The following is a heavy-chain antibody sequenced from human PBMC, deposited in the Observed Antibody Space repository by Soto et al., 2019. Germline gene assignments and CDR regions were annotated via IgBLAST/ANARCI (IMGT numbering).Heavy chain of an antibody. D-gene: IGHD3-16*01. J-gene: IGHJ5*02. CDR3: ARMATFGSLNWFGP. CDR1: GYSFTNND. V-gene: IGHV1-8*01. CDR2: MNPGSGDT. Sequence: ASVKVSCKASGYSFTNNDVSWVRQATGQGLEWMGWMNPGSGDTGYAQKFQGRVTMTRDISIATAYMELSSLRSDDTAIYYCARMATFGSLNWFGPWGQGTQVTVSS.